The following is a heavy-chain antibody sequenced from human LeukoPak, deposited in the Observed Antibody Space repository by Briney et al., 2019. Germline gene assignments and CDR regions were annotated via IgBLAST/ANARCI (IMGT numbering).Heavy chain of an antibody. CDR3: ASDFWSGYYGYFGY. D-gene: IGHD3-3*01. CDR1: GFTFSSYS. J-gene: IGHJ4*02. CDR2: ISSSSSYI. V-gene: IGHV3-21*01. Sequence: GGSLRLSCAASGFTFSSYSMNWVRQAPGKGLEWVSSISSSSSYIYYADSVKGRFTISRDNAKNSLYLQMNSLRAEDTAVYYCASDFWSGYYGYFGYWGQGTLVTVSS.